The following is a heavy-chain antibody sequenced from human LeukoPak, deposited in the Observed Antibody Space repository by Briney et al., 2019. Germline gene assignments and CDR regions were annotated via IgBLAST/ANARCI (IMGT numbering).Heavy chain of an antibody. CDR1: GGSISSYY. J-gene: IGHJ4*02. D-gene: IGHD6-19*01. CDR3: ARHRGPYSSGSYFFDY. Sequence: PSETLSLTCTVSGGSISSYYWSWIRQPPGKGLDWIGYIYYSGSGSTNYNPSLKSLVTISVDTAKNQFSLRLSSVTAADTAVYYCARHRGPYSSGSYFFDYWGQGTLVTVSS. CDR2: IYYSGSGST. V-gene: IGHV4-59*08.